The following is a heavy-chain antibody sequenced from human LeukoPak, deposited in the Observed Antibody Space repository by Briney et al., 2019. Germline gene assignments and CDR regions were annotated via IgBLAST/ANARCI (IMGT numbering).Heavy chain of an antibody. J-gene: IGHJ4*02. V-gene: IGHV1-46*01. D-gene: IGHD3-22*01. CDR1: GYTFTGYY. CDR2: INPSGGST. Sequence: ASVKVSCKASGYTFTGYYMHWVRQAPGQGLEWMGIINPSGGSTSYAQKFQGRVTMTRDMSTSTVYMELSSLRSEDTAVYYCARDNKFYDSSGYSFDYWGQGTLVTVSS. CDR3: ARDNKFYDSSGYSFDY.